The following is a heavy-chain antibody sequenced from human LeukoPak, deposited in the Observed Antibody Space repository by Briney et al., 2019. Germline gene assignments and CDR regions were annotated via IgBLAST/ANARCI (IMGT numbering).Heavy chain of an antibody. CDR1: GDRVSTNRPA. CDR3: GRQNGYYYVDFDY. J-gene: IGHJ4*02. D-gene: IGHD3-22*01. Sequence: SQTLSLTCAIPGDRVSTNRPAWNWVRLSPSSGLEWQGRTYFRAKWYNEYPVSGKSRITNKPDTSKNHFSLQLKSLTPEHTAVYYCGRQNGYYYVDFDYWGQGTLVTVSS. CDR2: TYFRAKWYN. V-gene: IGHV6-1*01.